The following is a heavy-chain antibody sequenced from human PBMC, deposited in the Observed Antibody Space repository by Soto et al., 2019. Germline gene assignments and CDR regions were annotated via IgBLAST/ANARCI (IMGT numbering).Heavy chain of an antibody. J-gene: IGHJ4*02. CDR2: IYYTGNT. CDR1: AASISSGDYY. CDR3: ARASYESSTYYLDY. Sequence: QVQLQESGPGLVKPSQTLSLTCTVSAASISSGDYYWTWIRQPPGKGLEWIGSIYYTGNTYYNPSLKSRVTISVDTSNNQFSLKLSSVTAADTAVYYCARASYESSTYYLDYWGQGTLVTVSS. D-gene: IGHD3-22*01. V-gene: IGHV4-30-4*01.